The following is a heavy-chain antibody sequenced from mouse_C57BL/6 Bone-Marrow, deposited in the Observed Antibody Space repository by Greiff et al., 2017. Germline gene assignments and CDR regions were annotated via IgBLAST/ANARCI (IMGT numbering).Heavy chain of an antibody. V-gene: IGHV1-52*01. CDR1: GYTFTSYW. D-gene: IGHD2-1*01. CDR3: ARWGLYYGNYVDFDD. J-gene: IGHJ2*01. CDR2: IDPSDSET. Sequence: QVQLQQSGAELVRPGSSVKLSCKASGYTFTSYWMHWVKQRPIQGLEWIGNIDPSDSETHYNQKFKDKDTLTVDKSSSTAYMQLSSLTSADSAVYYGARWGLYYGNYVDFDDWGQGTTLTVSS.